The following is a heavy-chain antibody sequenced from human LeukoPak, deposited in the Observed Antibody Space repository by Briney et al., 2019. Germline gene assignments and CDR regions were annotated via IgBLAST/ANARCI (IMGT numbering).Heavy chain of an antibody. CDR2: IYTSGST. V-gene: IGHV4-4*07. D-gene: IGHD5-12*01. J-gene: IGHJ3*02. CDR3: AREGGMGLHAFDI. Sequence: SETLSLTCTVSGGSISSYYWSWIRQPAGKELEWIGRIYTSGSTNYNPSLKSRVTMSVDTSKNQFSLKLSSVTAADTAVNYCAREGGMGLHAFDIWGQGTMVTVSS. CDR1: GGSISSYY.